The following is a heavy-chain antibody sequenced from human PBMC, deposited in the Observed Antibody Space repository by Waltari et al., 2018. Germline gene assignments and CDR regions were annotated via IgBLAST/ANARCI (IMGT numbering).Heavy chain of an antibody. CDR1: GFSISDNY. J-gene: IGHJ5*02. Sequence: EVQLVESGGGLIQPGGSLRLSCAASGFSISDNYMSWVRQAPGKGLEWVSFKNSGGTTYYADSVKGRFTISRDNSKNTVYLQMNSLRAEDTAMYYSARDSKFDPWGQGTLVTVSS. CDR2: KNSGGTT. V-gene: IGHV3-53*01. D-gene: IGHD4-4*01. CDR3: ARDSKFDP.